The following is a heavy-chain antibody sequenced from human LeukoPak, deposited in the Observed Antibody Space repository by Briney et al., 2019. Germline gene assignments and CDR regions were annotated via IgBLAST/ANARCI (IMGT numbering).Heavy chain of an antibody. V-gene: IGHV3-21*01. CDR1: GFTFSSYR. Sequence: GGSLRLSCAASGFTFSSYRMTWVRQAPGKGLEWVSSISSSSSYIYYADSVKGRFTISRDNAKNSLYLQMNSLRAEDTAVYYCARDEGSSDDYWGQGTLVTVSS. CDR2: ISSSSSYI. CDR3: ARDEGSSDDY. D-gene: IGHD6-13*01. J-gene: IGHJ4*02.